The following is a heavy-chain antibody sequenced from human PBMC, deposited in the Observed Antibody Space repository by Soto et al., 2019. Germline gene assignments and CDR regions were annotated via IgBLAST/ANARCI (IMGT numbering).Heavy chain of an antibody. V-gene: IGHV1-69*06. J-gene: IGHJ4*02. CDR2: IIPIFGTA. CDR1: GGTFSSYA. Sequence: GASVKVSCKASGGTFSSYAISWVRQAPGQGLEWMGGIIPIFGTANYAQKFQGRVSLQMSSLRAEDTAVYYCVRDLHEPLATDALRVANWGQGTQVTVSS. D-gene: IGHD2-15*01. CDR3: VRDLHEPLATDALRVAN.